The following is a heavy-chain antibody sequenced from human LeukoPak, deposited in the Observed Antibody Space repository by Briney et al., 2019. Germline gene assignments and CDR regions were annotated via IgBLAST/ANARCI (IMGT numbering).Heavy chain of an antibody. CDR2: IRYDGSNK. J-gene: IGHJ4*02. D-gene: IGHD6-6*01. CDR1: GYTFSSYG. Sequence: GGSLRLSCAASGYTFSSYGMHWVHQAPGKGLEWVAFIRYDGSNKYYADSVKGRFTISRDNSKNTLYLQMNSLRAEDTAVYYCATRIWLEYSSSGGFDYWGQGTLVTVSS. V-gene: IGHV3-30*02. CDR3: ATRIWLEYSSSGGFDY.